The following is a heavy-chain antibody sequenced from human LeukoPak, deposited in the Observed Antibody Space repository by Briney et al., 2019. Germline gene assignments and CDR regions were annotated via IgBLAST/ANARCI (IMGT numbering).Heavy chain of an antibody. V-gene: IGHV4-39*01. CDR3: ARSYSSGVWFREFLGFDP. CDR2: IYYSGST. D-gene: IGHD3-10*01. CDR1: GGSISSSSYY. Sequence: SETLSPTCTVSGGSISSSSYYWGWIRQPPGKGLEWIGSIYYSGSTYYNPSLKSRVTISVDTSKNQFSLKLSSVTAADTAVYYCARSYSSGVWFREFLGFDPWGQGTLVTVSS. J-gene: IGHJ5*02.